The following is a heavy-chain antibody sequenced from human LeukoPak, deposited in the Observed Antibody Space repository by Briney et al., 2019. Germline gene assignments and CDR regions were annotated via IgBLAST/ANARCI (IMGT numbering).Heavy chain of an antibody. CDR3: ARDCEFCDLLFYMNV. CDR2: IDHSGST. CDR1: GGSISSTGYY. D-gene: IGHD3-16*01. J-gene: IGHJ6*03. V-gene: IGHV4-61*09. Sequence: SETLSLTCTVSGGSISSTGYYWTWIRQPAGKGLEWIGHIDHSGSTNCNPSLKSRVTISVDTSKNQFSLNLTSVTAADTAVYYCARDCEFCDLLFYMNVWGKGTTVTVSS.